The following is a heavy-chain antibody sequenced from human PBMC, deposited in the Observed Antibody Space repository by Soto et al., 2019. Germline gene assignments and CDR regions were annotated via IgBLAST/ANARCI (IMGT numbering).Heavy chain of an antibody. CDR1: GYTFTGYY. J-gene: IGHJ5*02. CDR2: INPKTGAT. V-gene: IGHV1-2*02. D-gene: IGHD3-22*01. CDR3: AKTYDGSGPPSHWFGT. Sequence: GASVKVSCKASGYTFTGYYIHWVRQAPGQGLEWVGWINPKTGATNFAQRFQGRVTMTRDTSITTAYMDRSSLTSDDTATYYCAKTYDGSGPPSHWFGTWGKGTPVTVSS.